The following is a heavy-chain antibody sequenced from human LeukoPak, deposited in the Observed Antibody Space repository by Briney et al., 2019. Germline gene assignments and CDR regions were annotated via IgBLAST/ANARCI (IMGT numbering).Heavy chain of an antibody. Sequence: SETLSLTCTVSGGSISSSSYYWGWIRQPPGKGLGWIGSIYYSGSTYYNPSLKSRVTLSVDTSKNQFSLKLSSVTAADTAVYYCAILYASSGWYTSDWGQGTLVTVSS. J-gene: IGHJ4*02. CDR3: AILYASSGWYTSD. D-gene: IGHD6-19*01. CDR1: GGSISSSSYY. CDR2: IYYSGST. V-gene: IGHV4-39*01.